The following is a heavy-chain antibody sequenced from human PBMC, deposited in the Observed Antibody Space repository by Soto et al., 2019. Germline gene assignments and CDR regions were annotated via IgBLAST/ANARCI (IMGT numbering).Heavy chain of an antibody. D-gene: IGHD2-8*01. V-gene: IGHV3-74*01. CDR3: ARGLLYLYGMDV. CDR1: GFTFSSYW. J-gene: IGHJ6*02. Sequence: EVQLVEPGGGLVQPGGSLRLSRAASGFTFSSYWMHWVRQAPGKGLVWVSRINNAGSITNYADSVKGRFTISRDNAKNTLYLQMNSLRAEDTAVYYCARGLLYLYGMDVWGQGTTVTVSS. CDR2: INNAGSIT.